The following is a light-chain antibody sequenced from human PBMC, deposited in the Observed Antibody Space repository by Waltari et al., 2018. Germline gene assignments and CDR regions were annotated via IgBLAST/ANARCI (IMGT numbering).Light chain of an antibody. Sequence: DIQMTQSPSSLSASVGDRVTITCRASQSISNSLNWYQQKPGKAPDLLIYAASSLQGEVPSRCRGSGSGTEFTLTISSLQPEDFATYYCQQSFNVPLTFGGGTRVEI. J-gene: IGKJ4*01. V-gene: IGKV1-39*01. CDR3: QQSFNVPLT. CDR1: QSISNS. CDR2: AAS.